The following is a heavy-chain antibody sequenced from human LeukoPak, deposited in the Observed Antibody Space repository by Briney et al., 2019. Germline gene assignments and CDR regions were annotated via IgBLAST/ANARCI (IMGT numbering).Heavy chain of an antibody. D-gene: IGHD2-15*01. J-gene: IGHJ4*02. CDR2: MNPNSGNT. V-gene: IGHV1-8*03. CDR3: ARGGVRYCSGGSCPFYFDY. Sequence: ASVKVSCKASGYTFTSYDINWVRQATGQGLEWMGWMNPNSGNTGYAQKFQGRVTITRNTSISTAYMELSSLRSEDTAVYYCARGGVRYCSGGSCPFYFDYWGQGTLVTVSS. CDR1: GYTFTSYD.